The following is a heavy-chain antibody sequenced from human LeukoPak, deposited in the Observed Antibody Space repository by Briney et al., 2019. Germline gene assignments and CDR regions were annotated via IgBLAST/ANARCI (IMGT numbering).Heavy chain of an antibody. CDR3: ARGRSGLAAAGTYDD. V-gene: IGHV1-8*01. CDR1: GYTFTSSD. CDR2: INPNSGRT. J-gene: IGHJ4*02. Sequence: AAVKVSFKASGYTFTSSDINWVRQAAGQGLEWMGWINPNSGRTGYAQKFQGRVTMTENTSISTAYMELSSLRFDDTAVYYCARGRSGLAAAGTYDDWGQGSLRTVSS. D-gene: IGHD6-25*01.